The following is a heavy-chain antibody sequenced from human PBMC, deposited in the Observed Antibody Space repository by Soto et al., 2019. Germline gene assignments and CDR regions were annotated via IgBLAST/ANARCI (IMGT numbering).Heavy chain of an antibody. V-gene: IGHV1-8*01. CDR1: GYTFTSYD. D-gene: IGHD2-2*01. CDR2: INPNSGNT. Sequence: GASVKVSCKASGYTFTSYDINWVRQATGQGLEWMGWINPNSGNTGYAQRFQGRVTITADEXXSTAYMELSSLKSEDTAIYYGAKDTDQPYDFWGQATLVSVSS. J-gene: IGHJ4*02. CDR3: AKDTDQPYDF.